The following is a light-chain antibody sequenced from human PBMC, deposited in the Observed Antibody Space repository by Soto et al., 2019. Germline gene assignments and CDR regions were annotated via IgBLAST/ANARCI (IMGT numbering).Light chain of an antibody. J-gene: IGKJ2*01. V-gene: IGKV1-6*01. CDR3: LKDYRCPLT. CDR1: QDRRKD. CDR2: GAS. Sequence: AIQMTQSPSSLSASVGDRVTITCRARQDRRKDWAWYQQKAGKAPPVLIFGASSLQTGGALSCSGSGSYTEFSLTIRGLPLEASAAYSWLKDYRCPLTFDQGTTVDTK.